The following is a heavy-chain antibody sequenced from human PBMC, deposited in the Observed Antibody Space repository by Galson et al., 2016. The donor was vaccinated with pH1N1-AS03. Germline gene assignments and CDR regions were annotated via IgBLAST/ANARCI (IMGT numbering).Heavy chain of an antibody. D-gene: IGHD1-1*01. Sequence: TLSLTCTVSGGSISISSGYHYWSWIRQPARRELEWIGHFFSSGTTNYNPSLKGRVAISVDTSKTQFSLKLNSVTAADAAVYYCARAEFRNDEGAFDIWGQGTIVTVSS. CDR1: GGSISISSGYHY. CDR2: FFSSGTT. CDR3: ARAEFRNDEGAFDI. V-gene: IGHV4-61*09. J-gene: IGHJ3*02.